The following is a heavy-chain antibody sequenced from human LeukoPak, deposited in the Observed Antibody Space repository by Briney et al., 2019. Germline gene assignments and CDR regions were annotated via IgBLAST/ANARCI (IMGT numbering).Heavy chain of an antibody. J-gene: IGHJ4*02. CDR2: ISYDGSNK. D-gene: IGHD5-18*01. CDR3: ARDQWIQLWLPNFDY. V-gene: IGHV3-30*04. CDR1: GFTFSSYA. Sequence: AGGSLRLSCAASGFTFSSYAMHWVRQAPGKGREWGAVISYDGSNKYYADSVRGRFTISRDNSKNTLYLQMNSLRAEDTAVYYCARDQWIQLWLPNFDYWGQGTLVTVSS.